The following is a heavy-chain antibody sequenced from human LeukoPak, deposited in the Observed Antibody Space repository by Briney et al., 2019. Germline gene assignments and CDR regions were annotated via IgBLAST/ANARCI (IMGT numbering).Heavy chain of an antibody. CDR3: ARVSVDYGDYYFDY. CDR1: GGSISSYY. CDR2: IYYSGST. Sequence: SETLSLTCTVSGGSISSYYWSWIRQPPGKGLEWIGYIYYSGSTNYNPSLKSRVTISVDTSKNQSSLKLSSVTAADTAVYYCARVSVDYGDYYFDYWGQGTLVTVSS. V-gene: IGHV4-59*12. J-gene: IGHJ4*02. D-gene: IGHD4-17*01.